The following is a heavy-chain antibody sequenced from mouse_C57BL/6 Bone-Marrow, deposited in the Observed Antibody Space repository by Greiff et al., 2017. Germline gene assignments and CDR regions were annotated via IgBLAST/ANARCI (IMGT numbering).Heavy chain of an antibody. CDR1: GYTFTSYG. J-gene: IGHJ1*03. CDR2: IYPRSGNT. V-gene: IGHV1-81*01. Sequence: QVQLQQSGAELARPGASVKLSCKASGYTFTSYGISWVKQRTGQGLEWIGEIYPRSGNTYYNEKFKGKATLTADKSSSTAYLELRSLTSEDSAVYFCARVGYGYFDVWGTGTTVTVSS. CDR3: ARVGYGYFDV.